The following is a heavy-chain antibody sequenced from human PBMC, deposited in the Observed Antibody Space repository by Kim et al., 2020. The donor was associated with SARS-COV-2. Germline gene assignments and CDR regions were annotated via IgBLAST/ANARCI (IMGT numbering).Heavy chain of an antibody. V-gene: IGHV1-18*04. CDR3: AFDYGDYWPRD. Sequence: ASVKVSCKASGYTFTSFGISWVRQAPGQGLEWMGWISPYNADTNYAQKFQGRVTMTTDTATSTAYMELRSLRSDDTAVYYCAFDYGDYWPRDWGQGTPVTVSS. D-gene: IGHD4-17*01. CDR1: GYTFTSFG. J-gene: IGHJ4*02. CDR2: ISPYNADT.